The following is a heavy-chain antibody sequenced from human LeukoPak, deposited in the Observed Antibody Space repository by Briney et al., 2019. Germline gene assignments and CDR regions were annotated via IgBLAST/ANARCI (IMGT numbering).Heavy chain of an antibody. V-gene: IGHV3-21*01. Sequence: GGSLRLSCAASGFTFSSYSMNWVRQAPGKGLEWVSSISSSSSYIYYADSVKGRFTISRDNAKNSLYLQMNSLRAEDTAVYYCARDMTQALAKGGTYGMDVWGQGTTVTVSS. J-gene: IGHJ6*02. D-gene: IGHD5-12*01. CDR1: GFTFSSYS. CDR3: ARDMTQALAKGGTYGMDV. CDR2: ISSSSSYI.